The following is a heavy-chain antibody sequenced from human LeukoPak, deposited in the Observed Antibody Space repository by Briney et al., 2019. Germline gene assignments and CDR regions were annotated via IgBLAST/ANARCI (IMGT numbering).Heavy chain of an antibody. CDR1: GFTFSTYE. D-gene: IGHD3-10*01. V-gene: IGHV3-48*03. Sequence: PGGSLRLSCAASGFTFSTYEMNWVRQAPGKGLEGVSCISSSGTTIYYADSVKGRFTISRDNAKNSLYLQMNSLKAEDTSVYYCARDYYGSYDMDVWGKGTTVTVSS. CDR3: ARDYYGSYDMDV. J-gene: IGHJ6*04. CDR2: ISSSGTTI.